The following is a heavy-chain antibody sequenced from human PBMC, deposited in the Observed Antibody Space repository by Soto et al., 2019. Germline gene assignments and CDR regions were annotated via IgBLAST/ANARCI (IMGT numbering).Heavy chain of an antibody. CDR1: RYTFPNKG. V-gene: IGHV1-18*01. CDR2: IRLHKGET. J-gene: IGHJ4*02. Sequence: QVQLVQSGAAVKNPGASVRVSCTASRYTFPNKGLTWVRQAPGRGPEWRGRIRLHKGETHYAPNFRGRTTITKDTSTSTAIMELRVLRSDATAMYYRGTSLGPSGWFDYWGQGNPVTVSS. CDR3: GTSLGPSGWFDY. D-gene: IGHD6-19*01.